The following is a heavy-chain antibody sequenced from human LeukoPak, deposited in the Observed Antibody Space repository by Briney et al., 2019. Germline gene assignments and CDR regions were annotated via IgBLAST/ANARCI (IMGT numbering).Heavy chain of an antibody. CDR3: ARRYGGWGAFDI. D-gene: IGHD4-23*01. Sequence: GGSLRLSCAASEFAYSAYAMSWVHQAPGKGLEWVSTISGDGRSTFYADSVKGRFTISRDDSKTTLFLQMNSLRAEDTAIYYCARRYGGWGAFDIWGQGTVVTVSS. J-gene: IGHJ3*02. CDR1: EFAYSAYA. CDR2: ISGDGRST. V-gene: IGHV3-23*01.